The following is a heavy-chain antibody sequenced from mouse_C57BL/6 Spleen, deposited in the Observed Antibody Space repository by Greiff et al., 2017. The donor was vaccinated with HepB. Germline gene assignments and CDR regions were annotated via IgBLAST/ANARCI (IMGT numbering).Heavy chain of an antibody. J-gene: IGHJ1*03. Sequence: EVKLMESGGGLVQPGGSLSLSCAASGFTFTDYYMSWVRQPPGKALEWLGFIRNKANGYTTEYSASVKGRFTISRDNSQSILYLQMNALRAEDSATYYCARYIYYGSTWYFDVWGTGTTVTVSS. CDR1: GFTFTDYY. V-gene: IGHV7-3*01. D-gene: IGHD1-1*01. CDR2: IRNKANGYTT. CDR3: ARYIYYGSTWYFDV.